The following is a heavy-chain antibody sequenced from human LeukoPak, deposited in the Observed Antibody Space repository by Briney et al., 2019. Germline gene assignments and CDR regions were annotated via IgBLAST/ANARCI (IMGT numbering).Heavy chain of an antibody. J-gene: IGHJ3*02. V-gene: IGHV3-23*01. Sequence: GGSQRLSCAASGFTFSSYAMSWVRQAPGKGLEWVSAIGGSGGSTFHADSVKGRFTISRDNSKSTLYLQMNSLRAEDTALYYCAKDEGGSLEAPYPAFDIWGQGTMVTVSS. CDR3: AKDEGGSLEAPYPAFDI. CDR2: IGGSGGST. D-gene: IGHD3-16*01. CDR1: GFTFSSYA.